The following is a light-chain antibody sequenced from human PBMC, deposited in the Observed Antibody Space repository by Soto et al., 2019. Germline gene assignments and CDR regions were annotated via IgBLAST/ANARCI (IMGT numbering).Light chain of an antibody. J-gene: IGLJ2*01. V-gene: IGLV2-14*03. CDR2: DVS. Sequence: QSALTQPASVSGSPGQSTTISCTGTSSDVGTYNHISWYQQHPGKAPKLLIYDVSNRPSGVSNRFSGSKSGTTASLTISGLQAEDEADYYCSSHATGSTLISGGVTKLTVL. CDR3: SSHATGSTLI. CDR1: SSDVGTYNH.